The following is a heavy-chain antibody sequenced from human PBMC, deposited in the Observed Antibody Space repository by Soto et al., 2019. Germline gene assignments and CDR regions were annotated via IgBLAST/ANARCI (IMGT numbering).Heavy chain of an antibody. V-gene: IGHV3-48*01. Sequence: EVQLVESGGGLVQPGGSLRLSCAASGFTFSSHSMSWVRQAPGKGLEWVSYISSTSTTIYYADSVKGRFTISRDNATHSLYLHMNSLSAEDTAVYYCARDRGCSGGICYRDLGYWGQGTLVTVSS. CDR3: ARDRGCSGGICYRDLGY. D-gene: IGHD2-15*01. CDR2: ISSTSTTI. CDR1: GFTFSSHS. J-gene: IGHJ4*02.